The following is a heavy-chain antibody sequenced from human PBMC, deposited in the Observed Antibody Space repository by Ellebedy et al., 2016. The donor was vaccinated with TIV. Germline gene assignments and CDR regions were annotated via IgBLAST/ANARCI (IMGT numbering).Heavy chain of an antibody. V-gene: IGHV3-30-3*02. CDR2: ISYDGRNG. CDR3: AKDISTTLVWGAFEI. CDR1: GFTLSSYG. D-gene: IGHD3-10*01. Sequence: GGSLRLSCAASGFTLSSYGMHWVRQVPGNGLQWVALISYDGRNGWYADSVKGRFTISRDNSKNTLYLQMNNLRAEDTALYYCAKDISTTLVWGAFEIWGHGTMVTVSS. J-gene: IGHJ3*02.